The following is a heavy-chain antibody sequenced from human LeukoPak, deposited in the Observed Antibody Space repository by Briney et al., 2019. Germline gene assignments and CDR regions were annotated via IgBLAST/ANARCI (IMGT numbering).Heavy chain of an antibody. CDR1: GGTFSTFP. D-gene: IGHD3-22*01. Sequence: SVKVSCKASGGTFSTFPVSWVRQAPGQGLEWIGGIIPIFGPNYAQKFQGRATISADLATATAYMELSSLTSEDTSVYYCATGKDRSGYYYSLDYWGQGTRVAVSP. CDR3: ATGKDRSGYYYSLDY. CDR2: IIPIFGP. J-gene: IGHJ4*02. V-gene: IGHV1-69*01.